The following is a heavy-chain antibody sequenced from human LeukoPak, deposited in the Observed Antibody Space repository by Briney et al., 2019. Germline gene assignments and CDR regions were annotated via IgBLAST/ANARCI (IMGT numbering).Heavy chain of an antibody. CDR3: ARVTGYIVEDYFDY. V-gene: IGHV4-38-2*02. J-gene: IGHJ4*02. CDR2: IYHSGST. D-gene: IGHD3-22*01. Sequence: SETLSLTCIVSNYSISSGYFWGWIRQPPGKGLEWIGSIYHSGSTYYNPSLKSRVTISVDTSKNQFSLRLSSVTAADTAVYYCARVTGYIVEDYFDYWGQGTLVTVSS. CDR1: NYSISSGYF.